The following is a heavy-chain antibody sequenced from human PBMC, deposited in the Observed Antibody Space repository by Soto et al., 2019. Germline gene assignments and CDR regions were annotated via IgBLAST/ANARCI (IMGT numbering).Heavy chain of an antibody. CDR1: GGSISSYY. V-gene: IGHV4-59*01. D-gene: IGHD2-2*02. J-gene: IGHJ4*02. CDR2: IYYSGST. Sequence: PSETLSLTCTVSGGSISSYYWSWIRQPPGKGLEWIGYIYYSGSTNYNPSLKSRVTISVDTSKNQFSLKLSSVTAADTAVYYCAIYLAAPSLPGYIDYRCQGTLVTVSS. CDR3: AIYLAAPSLPGYIDY.